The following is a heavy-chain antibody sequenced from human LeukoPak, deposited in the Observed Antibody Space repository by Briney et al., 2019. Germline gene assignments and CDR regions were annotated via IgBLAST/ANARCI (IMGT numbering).Heavy chain of an antibody. Sequence: GGPLRLSCTTSGFSFADHAMSWVRQAPGKGLEWVGFIRSKAYRGTTEYAASVKGRFTISRDDSNSIVYLQMNSLKSEDTALYYCARGPIQLWIHNAMDVWGQGATVTVSS. D-gene: IGHD5-18*01. V-gene: IGHV3-49*04. CDR2: IRSKAYRGTT. J-gene: IGHJ6*02. CDR1: GFSFADHA. CDR3: ARGPIQLWIHNAMDV.